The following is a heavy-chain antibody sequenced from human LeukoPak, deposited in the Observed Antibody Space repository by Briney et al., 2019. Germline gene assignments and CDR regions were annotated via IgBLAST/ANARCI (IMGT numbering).Heavy chain of an antibody. J-gene: IGHJ4*02. CDR3: ARPHAYYGSGSYYF. V-gene: IGHV4-34*01. D-gene: IGHD3-10*01. CDR2: INHSGST. CDR1: GGSFSGYY. Sequence: SETLSLTCAVYGGSFSGYYWSWIRQPPGKGLEWIGEINHSGSTNYNPSLKSRVTISVDTSKNQFSLKLSSVTAADTAVYYCARPHAYYGSGSYYFWGQGTLVTVSS.